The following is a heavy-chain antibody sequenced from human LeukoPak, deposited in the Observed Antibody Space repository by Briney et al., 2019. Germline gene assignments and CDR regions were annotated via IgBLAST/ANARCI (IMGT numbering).Heavy chain of an antibody. CDR2: ISGGGGST. J-gene: IGHJ4*02. V-gene: IGHV3-23*01. Sequence: PGGSLRLSCAASGFTFSSYAMSWVRQAPGKGLEWVSAISGGGGSTYYADSVKGRFTISRDNAKNSLYLQMNSLRAEDTAVYYCARVITFGGGTVYYFDYWGQGTLVTVSS. CDR3: ARVITFGGGTVYYFDY. CDR1: GFTFSSYA. D-gene: IGHD3-16*01.